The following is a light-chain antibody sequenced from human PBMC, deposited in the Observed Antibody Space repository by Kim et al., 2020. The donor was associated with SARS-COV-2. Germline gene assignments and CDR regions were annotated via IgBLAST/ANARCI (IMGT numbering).Light chain of an antibody. CDR1: QGLGSR. Sequence: GTLGESVTLSCWARQGLGSRLAWDQQRPGHAPRLLMYGASTGATGVPARFSGSGSGTQFTLTISGLQSEDFAVYYWQQYYNWPMYSFGQGTKLEI. V-gene: IGKV3-15*01. CDR3: QQYYNWPMYS. J-gene: IGKJ2*01. CDR2: GAS.